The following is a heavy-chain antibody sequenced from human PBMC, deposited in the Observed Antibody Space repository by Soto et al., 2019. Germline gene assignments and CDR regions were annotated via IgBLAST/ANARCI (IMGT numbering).Heavy chain of an antibody. V-gene: IGHV4-30-2*05. J-gene: IGHJ6*02. CDR2: IFHTGGT. CDR3: ARDYYGSEYYYYYGMDV. D-gene: IGHD3-10*01. Sequence: SETLSLTCAVSGGSISSGGHSWSWIRQPPGQGLEWIGFIFHTGGTYYNPSLTSRVTMSVDMSKNQFSLKLSSVTAADTVVYYCARDYYGSEYYYYYGMDVWGQGTTVTVSS. CDR1: GGSISSGGHS.